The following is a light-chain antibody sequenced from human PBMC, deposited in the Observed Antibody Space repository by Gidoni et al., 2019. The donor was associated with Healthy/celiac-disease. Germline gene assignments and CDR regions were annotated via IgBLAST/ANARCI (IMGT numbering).Light chain of an antibody. Sequence: DIQMTQSPSTLSASVGDRVTITCRASQSISSWFAWYQQKPGKAPKLLIYKASSLESGVPSRFSGSGSGTEFTLTISSLQPDDFATYYCQQYNSYSPALTFGGGTKLEIK. CDR2: KAS. CDR3: QQYNSYSPALT. CDR1: QSISSW. V-gene: IGKV1-5*03. J-gene: IGKJ4*01.